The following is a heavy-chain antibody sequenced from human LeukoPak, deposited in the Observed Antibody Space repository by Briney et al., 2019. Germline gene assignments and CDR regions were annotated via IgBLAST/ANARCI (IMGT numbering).Heavy chain of an antibody. J-gene: IGHJ3*02. D-gene: IGHD2-21*01. V-gene: IGHV1-18*01. CDR3: ARDSVFDGAFDI. CDR2: ISAYNGNT. Sequence: ASVKVSCKASGYTFTSYGISWVRQAPGQGLEWMGWISAYNGNTSYAQKLQGRVTMTTDTSTSTAYMELRSLRSDDTAVYYCARDSVFDGAFDIWGQGTMVTVSS. CDR1: GYTFTSYG.